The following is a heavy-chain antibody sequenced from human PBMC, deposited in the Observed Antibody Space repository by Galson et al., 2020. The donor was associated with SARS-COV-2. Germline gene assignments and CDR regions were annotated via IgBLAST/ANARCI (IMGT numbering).Heavy chain of an antibody. Sequence: GESLKISCAASGFTFSSYGMHWVRQAPGKGLEWVAVIWYDGSNKYYADSVKGRFTISRDNSKNTQYLQMNSLRAEDTAVYYCARDAGYYDILRGGMDVWGQGTTVTVSS. D-gene: IGHD3-9*01. CDR2: IWYDGSNK. CDR3: ARDAGYYDILRGGMDV. V-gene: IGHV3-33*01. J-gene: IGHJ6*02. CDR1: GFTFSSYG.